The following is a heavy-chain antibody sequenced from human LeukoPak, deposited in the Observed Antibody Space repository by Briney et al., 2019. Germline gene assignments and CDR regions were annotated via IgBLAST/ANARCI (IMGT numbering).Heavy chain of an antibody. CDR2: ISTSSSYI. V-gene: IGHV3-21*01. D-gene: IGHD4-17*01. CDR1: GFTFNGYS. CDR3: ARNRGDPSYFDY. J-gene: IGHJ4*02. Sequence: PGGSLRLSCTASGFTFNGYSVNWVRQAPGKGLEWVSSISTSSSYIYYADSVKGRFTISRNNPKNSLYLQMNSLRAEDTAVYYCARNRGDPSYFDYWGQGTLVTVSS.